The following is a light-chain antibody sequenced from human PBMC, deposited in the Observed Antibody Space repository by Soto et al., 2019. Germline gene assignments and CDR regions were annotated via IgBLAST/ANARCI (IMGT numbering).Light chain of an antibody. CDR1: PSISSW. CDR2: KAS. J-gene: IGKJ4*01. CDR3: QQYNSYSLT. V-gene: IGKV1-5*03. Sequence: DIQMTQSPSTLSASVEDRITITCRASPSISSWLAWYQQKPGKAPKLLIYKASSLESGVPSRFSGSGSGAEFTLTISSLQPDDFATYYCQQYNSYSLTFGGGTKVEIK.